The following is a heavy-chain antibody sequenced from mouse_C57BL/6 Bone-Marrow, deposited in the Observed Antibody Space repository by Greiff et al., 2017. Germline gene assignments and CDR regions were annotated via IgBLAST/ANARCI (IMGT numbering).Heavy chain of an antibody. CDR1: GYTFTSYW. CDR3: ARDYGNSACFAY. Sequence: QVQLQQPGAELVMPGASVKLSCKASGYTFTSYWMHWVKQRPGQGLEWIGEIDPSDSYTNYNQKFKGKSTLTVDKSSSTAYMQLSSLTSEDSAVYYCARDYGNSACFAYWGQGTLVTVSA. D-gene: IGHD2-1*01. CDR2: IDPSDSYT. V-gene: IGHV1-69*01. J-gene: IGHJ3*01.